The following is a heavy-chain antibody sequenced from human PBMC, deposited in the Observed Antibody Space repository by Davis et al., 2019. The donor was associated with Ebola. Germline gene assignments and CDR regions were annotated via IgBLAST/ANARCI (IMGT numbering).Heavy chain of an antibody. J-gene: IGHJ4*02. D-gene: IGHD2-21*02. CDR3: ARAEGHIVVVTTFPLDY. CDR1: GYTFAGYY. CDR2: INAGNGNT. V-gene: IGHV1-3*01. Sequence: ASVKVSCKASGYTFAGYYMHWVRQAPGQRLEWMGWINAGNGNTKYSQKFQGRVTITRDTSASTAYMELSSLRSEDTAVYYCARAEGHIVVVTTFPLDYWGQGTLVTVSS.